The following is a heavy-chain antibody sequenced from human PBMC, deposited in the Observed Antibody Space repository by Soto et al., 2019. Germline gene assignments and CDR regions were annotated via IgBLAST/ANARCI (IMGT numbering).Heavy chain of an antibody. CDR3: ARDADSSGLHY. CDR2: IYPAGPT. CDR1: GFTVSGMF. V-gene: IGHV3-53*01. J-gene: IGHJ4*02. Sequence: GGSLRLSCAASGFTVSGMFMNWVRQAPGKGLEWVSVIYPAGPTYYADSVKGRFTISRDNSKNTLFLQLNNLRAEGTAVYYCARDADSSGLHYWGQGILVTVSS. D-gene: IGHD6-19*01.